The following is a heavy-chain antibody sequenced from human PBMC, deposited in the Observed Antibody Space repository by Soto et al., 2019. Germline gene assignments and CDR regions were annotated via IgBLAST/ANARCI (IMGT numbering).Heavy chain of an antibody. J-gene: IGHJ6*02. Sequence: PETLPLTWTVSSCSISRTTYYWAWIRQPPGKGLEWIGAIYYDGTTYYTESLKSRVSISVGTPKTQLSLKAHSVTAADTAVYFCARQGRNTKIVLVKHYAADFWGQGSAVT. CDR2: IYYDGTT. CDR3: ARQGRNTKIVLVKHYAADF. D-gene: IGHD3-22*01. CDR1: SCSISRTTYY. V-gene: IGHV4-39*01.